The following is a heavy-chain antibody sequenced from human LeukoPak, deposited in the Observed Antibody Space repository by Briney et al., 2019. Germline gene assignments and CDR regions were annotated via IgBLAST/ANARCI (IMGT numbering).Heavy chain of an antibody. J-gene: IGHJ4*02. D-gene: IGHD4-17*01. Sequence: PGGSLRLSCAASGFTFSSYGMHWVRQAPGKGLEWVAVISYDGSNKYYADSVKGRFTISRDNSKNTLYLQMNSLRAEDTAVYYCAKVAGDLSEIDYWGQGTLVTVSS. CDR1: GFTFSSYG. CDR3: AKVAGDLSEIDY. V-gene: IGHV3-30*18. CDR2: ISYDGSNK.